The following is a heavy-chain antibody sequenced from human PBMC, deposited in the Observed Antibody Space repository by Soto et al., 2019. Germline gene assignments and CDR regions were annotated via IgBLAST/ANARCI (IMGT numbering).Heavy chain of an antibody. CDR1: GGSISSYY. J-gene: IGHJ3*02. V-gene: IGHV4-59*01. CDR3: ARELAARTEGAFDI. Sequence: SETLSLTCTVSGGSISSYYWSWIRQPPGKGLEWIGYIYYSGSTSYNPSLKSRVTISVDTSKNQFSLKLSSVTAADTAVYYCARELAARTEGAFDIWGQGTMVTVSS. D-gene: IGHD6-6*01. CDR2: IYYSGST.